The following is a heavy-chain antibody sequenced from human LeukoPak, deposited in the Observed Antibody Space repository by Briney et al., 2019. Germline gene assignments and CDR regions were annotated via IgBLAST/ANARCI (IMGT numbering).Heavy chain of an antibody. V-gene: IGHV4-59*13. CDR3: AGRLWRRDGYNLSAFDI. CDR2: IYYSGST. Sequence: PSETLSLTCTVSGVSISSYYWNWIRQPPGKGLEWIGYIYYSGSTNYNPSLKSRVNISVDTSKNQFSLKLSSVTAADTAVYYCAGRLWRRDGYNLSAFDIWGQGTMVTVSS. CDR1: GVSISSYY. D-gene: IGHD5-24*01. J-gene: IGHJ3*02.